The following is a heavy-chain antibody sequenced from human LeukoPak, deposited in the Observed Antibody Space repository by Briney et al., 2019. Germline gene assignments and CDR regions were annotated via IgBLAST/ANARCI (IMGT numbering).Heavy chain of an antibody. D-gene: IGHD3-16*01. CDR2: IYSSGST. CDR1: GGSISGYY. V-gene: IGHV4-4*07. J-gene: IGHJ4*02. Sequence: ETSETLSLTCTVSGGSISGYYWSWIRQPAGEGLEWIGRIYSSGSTNYNPSLKSRVSMSVDTSNNQFSLNLSSVTDADTAVYYCARKRKGAYDFDCWGQGTLVTVSS. CDR3: ARKRKGAYDFDC.